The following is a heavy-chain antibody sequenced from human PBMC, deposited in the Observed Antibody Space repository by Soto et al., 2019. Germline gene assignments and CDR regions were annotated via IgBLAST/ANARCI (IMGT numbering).Heavy chain of an antibody. V-gene: IGHV3-23*01. CDR1: GFTFSSYA. CDR2: ISGSGGST. CDR3: ATSPRDYYYYYYMDV. J-gene: IGHJ6*03. Sequence: EVQLLESGGGLVQPGGSLRLSCAASGFTFSSYAMSWVRQAPGKGLEWVSAISGSGGSTYYADSVKGRFTISRDNSKNTLYQQMNSLIAEDTAVYYCATSPRDYYYYYYMDVWGKGTTVTVSS.